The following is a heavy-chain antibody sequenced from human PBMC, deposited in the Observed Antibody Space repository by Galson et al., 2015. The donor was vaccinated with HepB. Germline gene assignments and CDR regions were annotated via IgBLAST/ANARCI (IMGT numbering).Heavy chain of an antibody. CDR1: GFTFNNYA. V-gene: IGHV1-3*01. Sequence: SVKVSCKASGFTFNNYAIYWVRQAPGQGLQWMGWINSGSGNTKYSQIFQGRLTITRNTSANIAYMELRSLRSEDTAIYYCVKGIAAAGPPADYWGQGTLVTVSS. CDR2: INSGSGNT. J-gene: IGHJ4*02. CDR3: VKGIAAAGPPADY. D-gene: IGHD6-13*01.